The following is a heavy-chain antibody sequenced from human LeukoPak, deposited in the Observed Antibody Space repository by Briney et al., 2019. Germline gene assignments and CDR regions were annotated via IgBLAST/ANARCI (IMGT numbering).Heavy chain of an antibody. CDR2: INHSGGT. CDR3: ARDTPVSY. V-gene: IGHV4-34*01. D-gene: IGHD2-15*01. CDR1: GGSFSGYS. Sequence: SETLSLTCAVYGGSFSGYSWNWIRQPPVKGLEWIGEINHSGGTNYNPSLKSRVTISVDTSKNQFSLKLSSVTAADTAVYYCARDTPVSYWGQGTLVTVSS. J-gene: IGHJ4*02.